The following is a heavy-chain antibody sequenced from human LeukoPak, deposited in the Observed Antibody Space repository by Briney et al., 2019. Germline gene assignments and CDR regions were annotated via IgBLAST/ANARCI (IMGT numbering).Heavy chain of an antibody. CDR2: ISYDGSNK. V-gene: IGHV3-30-3*01. Sequence: GGSLRLSCAASGFTFSSYAMHWVRQAPGKGLEWVAVISYDGSNKYYADSVKGRFTISRDNSKNTLYLQMNSLRAEDTAVYYCARLRTRSSSPSYWGQGTLVTVSS. CDR3: ARLRTRSSSPSY. D-gene: IGHD6-6*01. CDR1: GFTFSSYA. J-gene: IGHJ4*02.